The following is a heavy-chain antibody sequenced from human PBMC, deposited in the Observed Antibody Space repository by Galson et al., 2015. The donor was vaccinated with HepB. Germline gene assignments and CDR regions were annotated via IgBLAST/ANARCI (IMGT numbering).Heavy chain of an antibody. CDR2: IYTGGGT. V-gene: IGHV3-53*01. D-gene: IGHD6-13*01. Sequence: SLRLSCAASGFTVSSNYMTWVRQAPGKGLEWVSVIYTGGGTDYADSVRGRFTISRDNSKNTLYLQMNSLRAEDTAVYYCAKGYSRSWYSGLGYWGQGTLVTVSP. CDR3: AKGYSRSWYSGLGY. J-gene: IGHJ4*02. CDR1: GFTVSSNY.